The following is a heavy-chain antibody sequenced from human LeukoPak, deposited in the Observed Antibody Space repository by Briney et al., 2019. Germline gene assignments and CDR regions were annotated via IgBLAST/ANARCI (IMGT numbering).Heavy chain of an antibody. CDR1: GFTFSSYS. J-gene: IGHJ3*02. V-gene: IGHV3-48*01. D-gene: IGHD3-3*01. CDR2: ISSSSSTI. Sequence: GGSLRLSCAASGFTFSSYSMNWVRLAPGKGLEWVSYISSSSSTIYYADSVKGRFTISRDNAKNSLYLQMNSLRAEDTAVYYCARDGVPYYDFWSGSNAFDIWGQGTMVTVSS. CDR3: ARDGVPYYDFWSGSNAFDI.